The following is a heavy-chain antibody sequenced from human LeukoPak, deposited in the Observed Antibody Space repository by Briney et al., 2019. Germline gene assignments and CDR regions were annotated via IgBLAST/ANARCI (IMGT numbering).Heavy chain of an antibody. V-gene: IGHV3-7*01. CDR1: GFTFSSIW. CDR2: INQDGSAK. Sequence: GGSLRLSCAASGFTFSSIWKSWVRLAPGKGPECVAMINQDGSAKYYADSVKGRFTVSRDHAKNSLFLQMNTLIDEDTAIYYCAGEPRMLAYWGQGTLGTVSP. CDR3: AGEPRMLAY. D-gene: IGHD3-10*02. J-gene: IGHJ4*02.